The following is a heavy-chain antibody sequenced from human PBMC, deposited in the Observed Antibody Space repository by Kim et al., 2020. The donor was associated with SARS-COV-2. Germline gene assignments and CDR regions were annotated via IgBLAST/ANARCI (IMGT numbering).Heavy chain of an antibody. CDR3: ARDLVPLLWFGEYFGNRDYYYYGMDV. V-gene: IGHV3-21*01. Sequence: GGSLRLSCAASGFTFSSYSMNWVRQAPGKGLEWVSSISSSSSYIYYADSVKGRFTISRDNAKNSLYLQMNSLRAEDTAVYYCARDLVPLLWFGEYFGNRDYYYYGMDVWGQGTTVTVSS. CDR2: ISSSSSYI. D-gene: IGHD3-10*01. CDR1: GFTFSSYS. J-gene: IGHJ6*02.